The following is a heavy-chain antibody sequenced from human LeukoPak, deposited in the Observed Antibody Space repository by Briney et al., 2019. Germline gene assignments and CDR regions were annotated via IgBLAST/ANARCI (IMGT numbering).Heavy chain of an antibody. D-gene: IGHD3-22*01. CDR1: GFTFSSYG. CDR3: AKDRSIGYYYDSSGYPY. J-gene: IGHJ4*02. V-gene: IGHV3-30*18. CDR2: ISYDGSNK. Sequence: GGSLRLSYAASGFTFSSYGMHWVRQAPGKGLEWVAVISYDGSNKYYADSVKGRFTISRDNSKNTLYLQMNSLRAEDTAVYYCAKDRSIGYYYDSSGYPYWGQGTLVTVSS.